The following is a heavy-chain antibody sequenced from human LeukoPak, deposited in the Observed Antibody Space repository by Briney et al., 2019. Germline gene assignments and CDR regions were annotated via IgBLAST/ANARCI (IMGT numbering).Heavy chain of an antibody. V-gene: IGHV1-46*01. CDR1: GYTFTNYY. D-gene: IGHD6-13*01. J-gene: IGHJ4*02. CDR2: INPSGGST. Sequence: ASVKVSCKASGYTFTNYYMHWVRQAPGQGLEWVGIINPSGGSTSYAQKFQGRLTTTRDTSTSTVYMDLSSLRSEDTAVYYCASFIAVAGTEFDYWGQGTLVTVSS. CDR3: ASFIAVAGTEFDY.